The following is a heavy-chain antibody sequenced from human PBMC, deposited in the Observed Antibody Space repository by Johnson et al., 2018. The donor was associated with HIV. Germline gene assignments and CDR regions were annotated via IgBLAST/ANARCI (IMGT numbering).Heavy chain of an antibody. V-gene: IGHV3-30*04. J-gene: IGHJ3*02. CDR3: ARLRGAFDI. Sequence: QVQLVESGGGVVQPGRSLRLSCAASGFTFSSYAIHWVRQAPGKGLEWAAVISFDGSNKYFADSVKGRFTISRDNSKNTLYLQINSLRAEDTAVYYCARLRGAFDIWGQGTMVTVSS. CDR2: ISFDGSNK. CDR1: GFTFSSYA.